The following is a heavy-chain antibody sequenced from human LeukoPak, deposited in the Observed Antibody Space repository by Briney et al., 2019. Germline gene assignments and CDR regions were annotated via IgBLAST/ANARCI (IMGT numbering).Heavy chain of an antibody. CDR1: GFTFSGYE. J-gene: IGHJ1*01. Sequence: GGSLRLSCTASGFTFSGYEMNWVRQAPGKGLEGVSYISSSGNSIYYADSVKGRFTISRDNAKNSLYLQMNSLRAEDMAVYYCARGRFGSCWGQGTLVTVSS. CDR2: ISSSGNSI. CDR3: ARGRFGSC. D-gene: IGHD6-13*01. V-gene: IGHV3-48*03.